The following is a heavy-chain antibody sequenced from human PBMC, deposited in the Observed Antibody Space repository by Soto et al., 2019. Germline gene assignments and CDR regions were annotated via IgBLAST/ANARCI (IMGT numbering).Heavy chain of an antibody. D-gene: IGHD3-22*01. CDR3: VKDRDSNSWPSRDV. CDR2: ISPKSGSI. V-gene: IGHV1-18*01. J-gene: IGHJ6*02. CDR1: GYTFTRNC. Sequence: ASVKVSCKTSGYTFTRNCISWVRQAPGQGLEWMGWISPKSGSIKYAQKFQGRVIMTTDTSTSTAYMELRSLRSDDTAVYYCVKDRDSNSWPSRDVWGPGTTVTDSS.